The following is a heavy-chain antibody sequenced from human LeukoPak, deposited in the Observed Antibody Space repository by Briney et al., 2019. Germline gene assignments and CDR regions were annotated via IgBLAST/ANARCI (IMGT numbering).Heavy chain of an antibody. J-gene: IGHJ4*02. CDR1: GGSISSYH. V-gene: IGHV4-4*07. CDR3: ARLVLWFGELLQPPFNFDY. CDR2: MYTSGST. Sequence: SETLSLTCTVSGGSISSYHWSWIRQPAGKGLEWIGRMYTSGSTNYNPSLKSRVTMSVDTSKNQFSLKVISVTAADTAVYYCARLVLWFGELLQPPFNFDYWGQGTLVTVSS. D-gene: IGHD3-10*01.